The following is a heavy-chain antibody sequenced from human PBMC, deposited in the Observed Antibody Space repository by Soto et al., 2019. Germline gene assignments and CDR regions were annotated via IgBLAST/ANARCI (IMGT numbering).Heavy chain of an antibody. Sequence: GGSLRLSCAASGFTFSSYAMSWVRQAPGKGLEWVSAISGSGGSTYYADSVKGRFTISRDNSKNTLYLQMNSLRAEDTAVYYCAKGPRWRELSLWYYGMDVWGQGTTVTVSS. V-gene: IGHV3-23*01. CDR1: GFTFSSYA. J-gene: IGHJ6*02. D-gene: IGHD2-15*01. CDR3: AKGPRWRELSLWYYGMDV. CDR2: ISGSGGST.